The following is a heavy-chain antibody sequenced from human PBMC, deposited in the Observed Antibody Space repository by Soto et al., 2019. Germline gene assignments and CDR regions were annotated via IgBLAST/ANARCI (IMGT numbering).Heavy chain of an antibody. V-gene: IGHV4-59*01. J-gene: IGHJ4*02. CDR1: GDSISTYY. CDR2: IYYLGRT. D-gene: IGHD2-8*02. CDR3: ARDLVGLTHFDY. Sequence: QVQLQVSGPGLVKPSETLSLTCTVSGDSISTYYWNWVRQPLGKGLEWIGYIYYLGRTNYNPSLRSRVTMSLDTSKNQISLNLNSVTAADTAVYYCARDLVGLTHFDYWGQGILVTVSS.